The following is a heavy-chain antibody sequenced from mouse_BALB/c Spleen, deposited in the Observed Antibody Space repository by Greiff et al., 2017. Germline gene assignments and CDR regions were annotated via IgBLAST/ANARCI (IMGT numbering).Heavy chain of an antibody. CDR2: IYPGDGDT. CDR1: GYTFTSYW. CDR3: ARGGYGSSYYWYFDV. D-gene: IGHD1-1*01. Sequence: QVQLKQSGAELARPGASVKLSCKASGYTFTSYWMQWVKQRPGQGLEWIGAIYPGDGDTRYTQKFKGKATLTADKSSSTAYMQLSSLASEDSAVYYCARGGYGSSYYWYFDVWGAGTTVTVSS. V-gene: IGHV1-87*01. J-gene: IGHJ1*01.